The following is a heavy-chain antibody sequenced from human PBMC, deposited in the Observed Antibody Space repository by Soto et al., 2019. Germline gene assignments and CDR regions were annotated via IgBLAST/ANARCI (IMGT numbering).Heavy chain of an antibody. D-gene: IGHD1-26*01. V-gene: IGHV4-61*03. J-gene: IGHJ4*02. CDR3: AREDMSGTYYFDS. CDR1: GGSVSSETHF. CDR2: IYHSGIT. Sequence: PSETLSLTCAVFGGSVSSETHFWRWIRQPPGKGLEWIGYIYHSGITNSNPSLKGRLTISVDKSTNHFSLSLASVTAADTAIYYCAREDMSGTYYFDSWGQGTRVTVSS.